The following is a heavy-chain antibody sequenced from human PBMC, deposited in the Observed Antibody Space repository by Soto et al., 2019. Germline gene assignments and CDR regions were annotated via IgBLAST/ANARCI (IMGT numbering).Heavy chain of an antibody. CDR1: GFTFSSYA. J-gene: IGHJ5*02. CDR2: FSGSGGST. V-gene: IGHV3-23*01. D-gene: IGHD1-7*01. Sequence: EVQLLESGGGLVQPGGSLRLSCAASGFTFSSYAMSWVRQAPGKGLEWVSTFSGSGGSTYYADSVKGRFTISRDNSKNTLYLQMTSLRAEDTAIYYCAKDRITGTTGWFDPWGQGTLVTVSS. CDR3: AKDRITGTTGWFDP.